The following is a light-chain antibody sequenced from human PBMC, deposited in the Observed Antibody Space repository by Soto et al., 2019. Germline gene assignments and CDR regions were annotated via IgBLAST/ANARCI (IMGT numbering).Light chain of an antibody. J-gene: IGLJ2*01. CDR1: SSDVGGYNY. CDR3: SSYTSSSTLVV. Sequence: QSALTQPASVSGSPGQSITISCTGTSSDVGGYNYVSWYQQHPGKAPKLMIYDVSNRPSGVSNRFSGSKSGNTAALTSSGRQAEDEADYYCSSYTSSSTLVVFGGGTPLPVL. V-gene: IGLV2-14*01. CDR2: DVS.